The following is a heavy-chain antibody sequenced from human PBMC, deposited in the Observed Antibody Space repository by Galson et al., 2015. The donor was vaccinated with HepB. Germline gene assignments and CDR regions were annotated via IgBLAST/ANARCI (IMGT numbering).Heavy chain of an antibody. CDR1: GHDFTSYA. Sequence: SVNLSCRDFGHDFTSYALHWVREAPGQRLEWMGWINAGNGNTKYSQKFQGRVTITRDTSASTAYMELSSLRSEDTAVYYCARGPVLRFLEWLPDYWGQGTLVTVSS. CDR3: ARGPVLRFLEWLPDY. D-gene: IGHD3-3*01. J-gene: IGHJ4*02. CDR2: INAGNGNT. V-gene: IGHV1-3*01.